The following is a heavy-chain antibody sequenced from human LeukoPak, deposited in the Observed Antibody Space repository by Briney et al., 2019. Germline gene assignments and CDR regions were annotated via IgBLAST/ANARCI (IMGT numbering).Heavy chain of an antibody. CDR1: GGSFSGYY. CDR2: INHSGST. J-gene: IGHJ4*02. CDR3: ARGGGSTPYYFDY. D-gene: IGHD2-2*01. Sequence: PSETLSLTCAVYGGSFSGYYWSWIRQPPGKGLEWIGEINHSGSTNYTPSLKSRVTISVDTSKNQFSLKLSTVTAADTAVYYCARGGGSTPYYFDYWGQGTLVTVSS. V-gene: IGHV4-34*01.